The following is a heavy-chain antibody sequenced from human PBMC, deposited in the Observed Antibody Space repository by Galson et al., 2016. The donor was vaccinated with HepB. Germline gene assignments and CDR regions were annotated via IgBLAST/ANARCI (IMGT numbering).Heavy chain of an antibody. V-gene: IGHV3-11*05. CDR1: GFIFSDFN. Sequence: SLRLSCAASGFIFSDFNMSWIRQAPGKGLEWVSYISSSSSYTNYADSVKGRFTISRDNAKNSLYLQMNSLRAEDTAVYYCARDFLYGDYGIGEDVWGQGTTVTVSS. CDR3: ARDFLYGDYGIGEDV. CDR2: ISSSSSYT. D-gene: IGHD4-17*01. J-gene: IGHJ6*02.